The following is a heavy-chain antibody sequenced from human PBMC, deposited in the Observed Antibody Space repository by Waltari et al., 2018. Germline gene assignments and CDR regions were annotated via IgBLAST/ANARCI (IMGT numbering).Heavy chain of an antibody. CDR2: ISAYNGNT. D-gene: IGHD6-6*01. CDR1: GYTFTSYG. V-gene: IGHV1-18*04. Sequence: QVQLVQSGAEVKKPGASVKVSCKASGYTFTSYGISWVRQAPGQGLEWMGWISAYNGNTNDAQKLQGRVTMTTDTATSTAYMELRSLRSDDTAVYYCARDALEYSSPNWFDPWGQGTLVTVSS. J-gene: IGHJ5*02. CDR3: ARDALEYSSPNWFDP.